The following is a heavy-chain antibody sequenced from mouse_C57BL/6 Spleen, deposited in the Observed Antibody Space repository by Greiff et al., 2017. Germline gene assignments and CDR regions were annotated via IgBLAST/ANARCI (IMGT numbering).Heavy chain of an antibody. D-gene: IGHD2-4*01. Sequence: QVQLQQPGAELVKPGASVKLSCKASGYTFTSYWMHWVKQRPGQGLEWIGMIHPNSGSTNYNEKFKSKATLTVDKSSSTAYMQLSSLTSEDSAVYYCAREGDDYEVDNWGQGTTLTVSS. CDR1: GYTFTSYW. V-gene: IGHV1-64*01. CDR2: IHPNSGST. CDR3: AREGDDYEVDN. J-gene: IGHJ2*01.